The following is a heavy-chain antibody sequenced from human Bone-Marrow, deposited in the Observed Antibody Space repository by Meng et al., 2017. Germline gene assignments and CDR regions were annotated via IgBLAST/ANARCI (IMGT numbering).Heavy chain of an antibody. J-gene: IGHJ4*02. CDR3: ARGPTTMAHDFDY. D-gene: IGHD4-11*01. Sequence: SETLSLTCTVSGGSISSGYFWSWIRQHPGKGLEWIGYNYNIGGTHYSPSLKSRVTISVDTSQNNLSLKLSSVTAADSAVYYCARGPTTMAHDFDYWGQGTLVTVSS. CDR1: GGSISSGYF. CDR2: NYNIGGT. V-gene: IGHV4-31*03.